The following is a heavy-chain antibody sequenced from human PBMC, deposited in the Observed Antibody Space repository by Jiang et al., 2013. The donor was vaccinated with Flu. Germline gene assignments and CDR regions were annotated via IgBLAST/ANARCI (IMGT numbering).Heavy chain of an antibody. Sequence: QSGSELKKPGASVKVSCKASGYTFTSYAMNWVRQAPGQGLEWMGWINTDTGNPTYAQGFTGRFVFSLDTSVSTAYLQISSLKAEDTAVYYCARDLRPNRVVGVAGSRATLGYWGQGTLVTVSS. D-gene: IGHD6-19*01. CDR2: INTDTGNP. CDR3: ARDLRPNRVVGVAGSRATLGY. V-gene: IGHV7-4-1*02. J-gene: IGHJ4*02. CDR1: GYTFTSYA.